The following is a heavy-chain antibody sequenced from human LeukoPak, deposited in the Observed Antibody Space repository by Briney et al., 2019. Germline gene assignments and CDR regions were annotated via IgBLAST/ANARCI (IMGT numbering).Heavy chain of an antibody. V-gene: IGHV3-30*18. J-gene: IGHJ3*02. Sequence: GGSLRLSCAASGFTFSNYGMHGVRQAPGKGLEWVAVISFDGSNKYYADSVKGRFTISRDNSKNTLYLQMNSLRAEDTAVYYCAKSIVGATGDAFDIWGQGTMVTVSS. CDR3: AKSIVGATGDAFDI. CDR2: ISFDGSNK. CDR1: GFTFSNYG. D-gene: IGHD1-26*01.